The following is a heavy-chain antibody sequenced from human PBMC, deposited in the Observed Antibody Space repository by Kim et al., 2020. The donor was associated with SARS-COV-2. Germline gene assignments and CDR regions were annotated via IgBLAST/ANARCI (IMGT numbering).Heavy chain of an antibody. J-gene: IGHJ6*02. V-gene: IGHV3-11*06. CDR1: GFTFSDYY. CDR2: ISSSSSYT. CDR3: ARDGMIVGKVGYYYGMDV. D-gene: IGHD3-22*01. Sequence: GGSLRLSCAASGFTFSDYYMSWIRQAPGKGLEWVSYISSSSSYTNYADSVKGRFTISRDNAKNSLYLQMNSLRAEDTAVYYCARDGMIVGKVGYYYGMDVWGQGTTVTVSS.